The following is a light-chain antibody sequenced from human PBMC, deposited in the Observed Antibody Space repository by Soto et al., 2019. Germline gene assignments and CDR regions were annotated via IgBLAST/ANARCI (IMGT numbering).Light chain of an antibody. Sequence: DIQMTQSPSSLSASVGDRVTITCRASQSTSSYLSWYQQKPGKAPKLLIYAASSLQSGVPSRFSGSGSGTDFTLTISSLQPEDFATYYCQQSYSTPRGITFGQGTRLEIK. CDR3: QQSYSTPRGIT. CDR1: QSTSSY. V-gene: IGKV1-39*01. CDR2: AAS. J-gene: IGKJ5*01.